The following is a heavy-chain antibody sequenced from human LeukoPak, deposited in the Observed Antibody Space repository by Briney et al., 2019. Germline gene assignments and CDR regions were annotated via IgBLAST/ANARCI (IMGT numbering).Heavy chain of an antibody. CDR3: AREMAPIVNQFDY. V-gene: IGHV1-18*01. J-gene: IGHJ4*02. D-gene: IGHD5-24*01. Sequence: ASVKVSCKASGYTFTSYGISWLLQAPGQGLEWMGWISHYNGNTNYAQKLQGRVTMTTDTSTTTAYMELRSLRSDDTAVYYCAREMAPIVNQFDYWGQGTLVTVSS. CDR1: GYTFTSYG. CDR2: ISHYNGNT.